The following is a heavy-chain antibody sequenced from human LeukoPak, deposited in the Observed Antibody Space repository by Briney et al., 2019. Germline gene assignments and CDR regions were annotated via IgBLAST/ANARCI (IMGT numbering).Heavy chain of an antibody. CDR3: ARRAGAYSHPYDY. V-gene: IGHV3-53*01. J-gene: IGHJ4*02. CDR2: IYSGGST. CDR1: GFTVSSNY. D-gene: IGHD4/OR15-4a*01. Sequence: GGPLRFSCAAPGFTVSSNYMSWVRQAPGKGLEWVSIIYSGGSTFYADSVKGRFTISRDNAKNTLYLHMNSLRAEDTAVYYCARRAGAYSHPYDYWGQGTLVTVSS.